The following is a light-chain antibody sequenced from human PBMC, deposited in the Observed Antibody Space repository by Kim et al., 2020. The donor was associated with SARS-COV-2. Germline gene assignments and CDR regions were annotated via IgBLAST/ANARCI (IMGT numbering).Light chain of an antibody. V-gene: IGKV4-1*01. CDR1: QTVLYSSNNKNY. Sequence: DIVMTQSPDSLAVFLGERASINCQSSQTVLYSSNNKNYLAWYQQKPGQPPKLLIYWASTRESGVPDRFSGSGSGTDFTLTISSLQAEDVAVYYCQQYYSSPVTFGQGTKLEI. CDR3: QQYYSSPVT. J-gene: IGKJ2*01. CDR2: WAS.